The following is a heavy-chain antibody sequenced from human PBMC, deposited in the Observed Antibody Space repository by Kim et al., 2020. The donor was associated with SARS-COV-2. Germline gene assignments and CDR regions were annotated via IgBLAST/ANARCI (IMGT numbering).Heavy chain of an antibody. J-gene: IGHJ4*02. V-gene: IGHV4-34*01. D-gene: IGHD2-15*01. CDR3: ARGRCSGGSCYYFDY. CDR1: GGSFSGYY. Sequence: SETLSLTCAVYGGSFSGYYWSWIRQPPGKGLEWIGEINHSGSTNYNPSLKSRVTISVDTSKNQFSLKLSSVTAADTAVYYCARGRCSGGSCYYFDYWGQGTLVTVSS. CDR2: INHSGST.